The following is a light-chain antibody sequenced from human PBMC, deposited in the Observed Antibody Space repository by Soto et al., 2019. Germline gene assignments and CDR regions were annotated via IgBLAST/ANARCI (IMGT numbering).Light chain of an antibody. CDR3: HPYNTYSF. CDR2: RAS. Sequence: DIQMTQSPSTLSASVGDRVTITCRASQSIRDWLAWYQQKPGKAPKLLIYRASNLESGVPSRFSGSGSGTEFTLTISSLQPDDFATYYCHPYNTYSFFGQGTKVEIK. CDR1: QSIRDW. V-gene: IGKV1-5*03. J-gene: IGKJ1*01.